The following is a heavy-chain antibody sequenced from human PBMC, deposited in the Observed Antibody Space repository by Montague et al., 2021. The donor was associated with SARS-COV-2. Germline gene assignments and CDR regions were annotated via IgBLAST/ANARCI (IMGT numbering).Heavy chain of an antibody. V-gene: IGHV4-61*08. CDR2: FYYTGST. CDR1: GFSLSTSGMC. D-gene: IGHD6-19*01. J-gene: IGHJ4*02. CDR3: VRDVGTGWGTFDS. Sequence: LVKPTQTLTLTCTFSGFSLSTSGMCVSWIRQTPGKGLEWIGYFYYTGSTESNPSLKSRVTVSGDTSKNQFSLKLTSVTAADTAVYFCVRDVGTGWGTFDSWGQGILVTVSS.